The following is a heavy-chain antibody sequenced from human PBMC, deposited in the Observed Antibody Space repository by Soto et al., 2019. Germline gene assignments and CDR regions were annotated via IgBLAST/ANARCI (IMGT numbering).Heavy chain of an antibody. J-gene: IGHJ4*02. CDR2: ITSGGSA. CDR1: GFTFSAYA. Sequence: PGGSLRLSCAASGFTFSAYAMGWARQAPGKGLEWVSGITSGGSAYYADSVKGRFTISRDNSKNTLYLQMNSLRAEDTAVYYCAKDRVTTVTIFDYWGQGTLVTVSS. V-gene: IGHV3-23*01. CDR3: AKDRVTTVTIFDY. D-gene: IGHD4-17*01.